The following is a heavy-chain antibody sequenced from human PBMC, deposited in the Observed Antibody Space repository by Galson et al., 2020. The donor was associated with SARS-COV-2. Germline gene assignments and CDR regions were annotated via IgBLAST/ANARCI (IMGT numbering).Heavy chain of an antibody. CDR3: ARDHGYCSSTSRYGYNMDV. CDR2: IYTSGST. J-gene: IGHJ6*02. CDR1: GGSISSGSYY. D-gene: IGHD2-2*01. Sequence: ETSETLSLTCTVSGGSISSGSYYWSWIRQPAGKGLEWIGRIYTSGSTNYNPSLKSRVTISVDTSKNQFPLKLSSVTAADTAVYYCARDHGYCSSTSRYGYNMDVWGQGTTVTVSS. V-gene: IGHV4-61*02.